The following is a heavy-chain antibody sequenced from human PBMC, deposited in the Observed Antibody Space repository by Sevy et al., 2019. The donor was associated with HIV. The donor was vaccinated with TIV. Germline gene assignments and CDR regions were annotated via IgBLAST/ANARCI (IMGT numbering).Heavy chain of an antibody. CDR2: ISYDGSNK. CDR3: AREEEGFITMVRGDYYGMDV. V-gene: IGHV3-30-3*01. CDR1: GFTFSSYA. J-gene: IGHJ6*02. D-gene: IGHD3-10*01. Sequence: GGSLRLSCAASGFTFSSYAMHWVRQAPGKGLEWVAVISYDGSNKYYADSVKGRFTISRDNSKNTLYLQMNSLRAEETAVYYCAREEEGFITMVRGDYYGMDVWGQGTTVTVSS.